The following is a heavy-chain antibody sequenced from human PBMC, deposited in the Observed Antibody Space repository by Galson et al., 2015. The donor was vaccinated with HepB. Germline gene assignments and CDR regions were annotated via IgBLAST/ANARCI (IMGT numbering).Heavy chain of an antibody. CDR3: AKEGPTYSYDSRGYH. J-gene: IGHJ4*02. CDR2: ISYDGSNK. CDR1: GFTFSSYG. V-gene: IGHV3-30*18. Sequence: SLRLSCAASGFTFSSYGMHWVRQAPGKGLEWVAVISYDGSNKYYADSVKGRFTISRDNSKNTLYLQMNSLRAEDTAVYYCAKEGPTYSYDSRGYHGAQGPLLPLSS. D-gene: IGHD3-22*01.